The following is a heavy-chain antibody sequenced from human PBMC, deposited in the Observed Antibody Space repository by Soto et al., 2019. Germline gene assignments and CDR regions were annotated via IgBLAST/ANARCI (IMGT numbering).Heavy chain of an antibody. J-gene: IGHJ4*02. D-gene: IGHD3-22*01. CDR2: ISYDGSNK. CDR1: GFTFSSYG. CDR3: AKDNHNYYDSSEGVDY. V-gene: IGHV3-30*18. Sequence: SLRLSCAASGFTFSSYGMHWVRQAPGKGLEWVAVISYDGSNKYYADSVKGRFTISRDNSKNTPYLQMNSLRAEDTAVYYCAKDNHNYYDSSEGVDYWGQGTLVTVSS.